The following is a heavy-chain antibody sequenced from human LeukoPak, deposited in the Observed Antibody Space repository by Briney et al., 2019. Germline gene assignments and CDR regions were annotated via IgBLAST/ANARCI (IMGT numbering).Heavy chain of an antibody. V-gene: IGHV3-74*01. Sequence: PGGSLRLSCAASGFAFTKYWMHWVRQAPGKGLVWVSRINSYGSSPIYADSVRGRFTISRDNSKNTGYLQMNSLRAEDTAIYYCAKDDDDGDHVVVDHWGQGTLVTVSS. CDR2: INSYGSSP. CDR3: AKDDDDGDHVVVDH. J-gene: IGHJ4*02. D-gene: IGHD4-17*01. CDR1: GFAFTKYW.